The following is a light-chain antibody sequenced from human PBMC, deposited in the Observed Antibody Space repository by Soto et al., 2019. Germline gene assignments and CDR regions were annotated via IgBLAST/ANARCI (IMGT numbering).Light chain of an antibody. CDR1: QSVSSSY. CDR3: QQYGSSPPIT. CDR2: GAS. V-gene: IGKV3-20*01. Sequence: EIVLTQSPGTLSLSPGERATLSCRASQSVSSSYLAWYQQTPGQAPRLLIYGASSRATGIPDRFSGSGSGTDFTLTISRLEPEDFAVYYCQQYGSSPPITFGQGRRLEIK. J-gene: IGKJ5*01.